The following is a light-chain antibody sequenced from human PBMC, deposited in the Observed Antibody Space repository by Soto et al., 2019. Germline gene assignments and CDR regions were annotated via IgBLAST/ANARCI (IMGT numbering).Light chain of an antibody. CDR2: GAS. Sequence: DIQMTQSPSSLSASVGDRVTVTCRASQAIGNYLAWYQQKPGKAPKRLIYGASSLQSGVPSRFSGSGYGTEFTLTISNLQPEDFATYYCLQHNNFPRTFGQGTKVEIK. CDR1: QAIGNY. CDR3: LQHNNFPRT. V-gene: IGKV1-17*02. J-gene: IGKJ1*01.